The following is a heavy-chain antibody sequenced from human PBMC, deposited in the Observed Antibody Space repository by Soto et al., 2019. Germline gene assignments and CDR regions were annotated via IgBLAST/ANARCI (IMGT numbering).Heavy chain of an antibody. CDR1: GFTFSDYY. CDR2: ISSSGSTI. CDR3: ATDYSHYYYYYMDV. Sequence: QVQLVESGGGLVKPGGSLRLSCAASGFTFSDYYMSWIRQAPGKGLEWVSYISSSGSTIYYADSVKGRFSISRDNAKNSLYLQMNSLRAEDTAVYYCATDYSHYYYYYMDVWGKGTTVTVSS. D-gene: IGHD4-4*01. J-gene: IGHJ6*03. V-gene: IGHV3-11*01.